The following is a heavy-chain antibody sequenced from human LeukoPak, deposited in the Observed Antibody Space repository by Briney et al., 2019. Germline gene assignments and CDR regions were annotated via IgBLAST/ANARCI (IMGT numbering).Heavy chain of an antibody. CDR2: IYPGDSDT. V-gene: IGHV5-51*01. Sequence: GASLQISCKGSGYIFTTYWIGWVRQLPGKGLEWMGIIYPGDSDTRYSPAFQGLVTISADKSINTAYLQWSSLKASDTAMYYFARHKPGHYDSSGYYTYWGQGTLVTVSS. CDR1: GYIFTTYW. J-gene: IGHJ4*02. D-gene: IGHD3-22*01. CDR3: ARHKPGHYDSSGYYTY.